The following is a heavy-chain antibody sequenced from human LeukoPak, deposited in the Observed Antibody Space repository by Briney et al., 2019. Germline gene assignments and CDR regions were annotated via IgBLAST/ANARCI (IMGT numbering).Heavy chain of an antibody. V-gene: IGHV5-51*01. J-gene: IGHJ3*02. D-gene: IGHD3-10*01. CDR1: GYSFTSYW. CDR2: IYPGDSDT. CDR3: ARTDYYGSGSYPAFDI. Sequence: GESLKISCKGSGYSFTSYWIAWVRQMPGKGLEWMGIIYPGDSDTRYSPSFQGQVTISADKSISTAYLQWSSLKASDTAMYYCARTDYYGSGSYPAFDIWGQGTMVTVSS.